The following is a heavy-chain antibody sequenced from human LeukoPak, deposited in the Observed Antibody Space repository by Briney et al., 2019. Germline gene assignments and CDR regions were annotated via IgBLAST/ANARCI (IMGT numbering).Heavy chain of an antibody. CDR2: ISAYNGNT. J-gene: IGHJ4*02. CDR3: ALEHSEVGARDY. Sequence: ASVKVSCKASGYTFTSYGISWVRQAPGQGLEWMGWISAYNGNTNYAQKLQGRVTMTTDTSTSPAYMELRSLRSDDPAVYYCALEHSEVGARDYWGQGTLVTVSS. V-gene: IGHV1-18*01. D-gene: IGHD1-26*01. CDR1: GYTFTSYG.